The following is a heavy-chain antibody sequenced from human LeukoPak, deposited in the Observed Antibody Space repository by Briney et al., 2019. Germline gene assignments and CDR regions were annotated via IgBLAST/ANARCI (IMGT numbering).Heavy chain of an antibody. CDR1: GGSISTGGYY. J-gene: IGHJ5*02. CDR3: ARDVTPYDSSGYYYEGDWFDP. V-gene: IGHV4-31*01. CDR2: IYYSGST. Sequence: PSETLSLTCTVSGGSISTGGYYWSRIRQHPGKGLVWIVNIYYSGSTYYNPSLKGPVALSVHTTKNQSSLKVSSVTAPDPAVYCFARDVTPYDSSGYYYEGDWFDPWGQGTLVTVSS. D-gene: IGHD3-22*01.